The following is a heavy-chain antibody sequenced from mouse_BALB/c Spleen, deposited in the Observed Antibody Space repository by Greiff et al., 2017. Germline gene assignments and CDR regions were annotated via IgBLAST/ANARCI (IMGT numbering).Heavy chain of an antibody. CDR2: ISYDGSN. CDR1: GYSITSGYY. V-gene: IGHV3-6*02. D-gene: IGHD4-1*01. Sequence: VQLKESGPGLVKPSQSLSLTCSVTGYSITSGYYWNWIRQFPGNKLEWMGYISYDGSNNYNPSLKNRISITRDTSKNQFFLKLNSVTTEDTATYYCARAPNWDFDYWGQGTTLTVSS. J-gene: IGHJ2*01. CDR3: ARAPNWDFDY.